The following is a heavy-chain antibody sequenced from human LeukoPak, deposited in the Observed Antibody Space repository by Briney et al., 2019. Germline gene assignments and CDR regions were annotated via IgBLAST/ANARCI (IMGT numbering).Heavy chain of an antibody. Sequence: GGSLRLSCAASGFTFSSYWMHWVRQAPGKGLVWVSRFNSDGSNTSYADSVKGRFTISRDYAKNTLFLQMNSLRAEDTAVYYCARGFDSSGQDYWGQGTLVTVSS. J-gene: IGHJ4*02. CDR2: FNSDGSNT. V-gene: IGHV3-74*01. CDR1: GFTFSSYW. D-gene: IGHD3-22*01. CDR3: ARGFDSSGQDY.